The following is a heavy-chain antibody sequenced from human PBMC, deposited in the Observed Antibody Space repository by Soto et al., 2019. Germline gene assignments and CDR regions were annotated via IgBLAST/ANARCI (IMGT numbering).Heavy chain of an antibody. J-gene: IGHJ1*01. Sequence: QVHLVQSGVEVKEPGPSVKVSSKASGYPFVGYGFGGVRQAPGQGLEWMAWINTYNGNTKYAQNFLGRVTLTTDTSASTAYMELRSLRSDDTAVYYCARASTVTTPLLHWGQGTLVTVSS. CDR2: INTYNGNT. CDR1: GYPFVGYG. V-gene: IGHV1-18*01. D-gene: IGHD4-17*01. CDR3: ARASTVTTPLLH.